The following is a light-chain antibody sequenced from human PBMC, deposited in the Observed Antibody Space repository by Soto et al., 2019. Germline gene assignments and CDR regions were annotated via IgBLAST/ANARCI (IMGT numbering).Light chain of an antibody. V-gene: IGKV1-5*01. J-gene: IGKJ4*01. CDR2: HAS. Sequence: DIQMTQSPSTLSASVGDRVTITCRASQSISSWLAWYQQKPGTAPKVLIYHASNLQSGVPSRFSGSGSGTELTLTISSLQPDDFATYYCQQLNSYPLTFGGGTKVYIK. CDR1: QSISSW. CDR3: QQLNSYPLT.